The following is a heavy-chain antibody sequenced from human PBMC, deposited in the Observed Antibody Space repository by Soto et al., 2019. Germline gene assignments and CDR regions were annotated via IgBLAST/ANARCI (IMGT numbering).Heavy chain of an antibody. D-gene: IGHD4-17*01. CDR2: IIPIFGTA. CDR1: GGTFSSYA. CDR3: ARHHDYGGNSGGNYYYYYGMDV. Sequence: SVKVSCKASGGTFSSYAISWVRQAPGQGLEWMGGIIPIFGTANYAQKFQGRVTITADKSTSTAYMELSSLRSEDTAVYYCARHHDYGGNSGGNYYYYYGMDVWGQGTTVTVSS. V-gene: IGHV1-69*06. J-gene: IGHJ6*02.